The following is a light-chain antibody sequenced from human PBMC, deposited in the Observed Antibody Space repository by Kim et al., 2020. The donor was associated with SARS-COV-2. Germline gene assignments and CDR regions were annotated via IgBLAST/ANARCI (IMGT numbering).Light chain of an antibody. CDR2: AAS. CDR1: QSVSSN. J-gene: IGKJ1*01. V-gene: IGKV3-15*01. CDR3: HQYNSWPWT. Sequence: EIMMTQSPATLSLSPGERATLSCRASQSVSSNYLSWYQHIPGQAPRLIMYAASTRATGIPARFSGSGSGTEFTLTISSLQSEDFALYYCHQYNSWPWTFGQGTKLEI.